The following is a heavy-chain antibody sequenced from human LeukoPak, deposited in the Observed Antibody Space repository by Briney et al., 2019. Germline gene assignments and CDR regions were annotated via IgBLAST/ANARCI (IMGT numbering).Heavy chain of an antibody. CDR1: VYTFTGYY. J-gene: IGHJ5*02. D-gene: IGHD5-18*01. CDR3: ARRPFRNVETAMVASWFDP. CDR2: IDYDSSAT. V-gene: IGHV1-2*02. Sequence: ASLKVSCKASVYTFTGYYIHWVRQAPGQGLEWMGWIDYDSSATNYPQKFQGRVTMTSDTSITTAYMELRRLRSDDTAVYYCARRPFRNVETAMVASWFDPWGQGTLVTVS.